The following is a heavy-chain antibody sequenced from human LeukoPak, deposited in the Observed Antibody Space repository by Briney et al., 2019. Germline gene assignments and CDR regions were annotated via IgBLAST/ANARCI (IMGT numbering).Heavy chain of an antibody. J-gene: IGHJ4*02. Sequence: SETLSLTCAVYGGSFSGYYWSWIRQPPGKGLEWIGEINHSGSTNYNPSLKSRVTTSVDTSKNQFSLKLSSVTAADTAVYYCARHGYDSSGYRDDWGQGTLVTVSS. CDR3: ARHGYDSSGYRDD. D-gene: IGHD3-22*01. CDR2: INHSGST. CDR1: GGSFSGYY. V-gene: IGHV4-34*01.